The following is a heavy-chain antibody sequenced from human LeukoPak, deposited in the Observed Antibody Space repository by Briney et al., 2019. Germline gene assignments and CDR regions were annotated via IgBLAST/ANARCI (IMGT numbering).Heavy chain of an antibody. Sequence: GVSLRLSCAASGFTVSGNHMTWVRQAPGKGLEWVSVIYSGGKTYYADSVKGRLTISRDNSKNTLYLQVNTLRAEDTAVYYCARLTGSYYFDYWGQGTLVTVSS. D-gene: IGHD3-9*01. CDR2: IYSGGKT. CDR3: ARLTGSYYFDY. J-gene: IGHJ4*02. V-gene: IGHV3-53*01. CDR1: GFTVSGNH.